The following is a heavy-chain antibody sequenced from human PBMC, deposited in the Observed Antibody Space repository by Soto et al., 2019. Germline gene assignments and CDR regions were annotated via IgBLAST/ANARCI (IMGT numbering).Heavy chain of an antibody. CDR3: ARDAPPLAYYYDPNWFAP. CDR1: GFTFSSYS. D-gene: IGHD3-22*01. CDR2: ISSSSSTI. J-gene: IGHJ5*02. Sequence: EVQLVESGGGLVQPGGSLRLSCAASGFTFSSYSMNWVRQAPGKGLEWVSYISSSSSTIYYADSVKGRITISRDNAKNSLYLQMNSLRDEDTAVYYCARDAPPLAYYYDPNWFAPWGQGTLVTVSS. V-gene: IGHV3-48*02.